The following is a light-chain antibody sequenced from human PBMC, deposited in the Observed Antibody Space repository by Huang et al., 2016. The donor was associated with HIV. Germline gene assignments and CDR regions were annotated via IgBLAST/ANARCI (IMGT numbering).Light chain of an antibody. J-gene: IGKJ2*01. V-gene: IGKV1-5*03. CDR1: QSVASW. CDR2: QAS. Sequence: DIQMTQSPPTLSASVGDRVNINCRASQSVASWVAWYQQKPGKAPKLLIYQASLLDSGAPSRVSGSGSETEFTLTIADLQPDDSATYDCQQYSTFPMYTFAQGTKLEI. CDR3: QQYSTFPMYT.